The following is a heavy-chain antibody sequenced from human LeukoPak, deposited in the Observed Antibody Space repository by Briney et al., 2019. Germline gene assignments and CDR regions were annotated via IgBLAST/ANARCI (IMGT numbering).Heavy chain of an antibody. CDR1: GFTFSTYW. V-gene: IGHV3-74*01. D-gene: IGHD4-17*01. J-gene: IGHJ4*02. CDR3: ARGGSGAYMG. CDR2: LNSDGSIT. Sequence: GGSLRLSCAASGFTFSTYWMHSVRQAPGKGLVWVSGLNSDGSITGYVDSVKGRFTISRDNAKNTLYLQMNTLRAEDTAVYYCARGGSGAYMGWGQGNLVTVSS.